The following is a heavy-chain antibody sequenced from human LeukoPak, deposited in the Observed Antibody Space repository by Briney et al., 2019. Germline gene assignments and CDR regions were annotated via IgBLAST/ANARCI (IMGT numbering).Heavy chain of an antibody. J-gene: IGHJ4*02. CDR3: AKDRLPTRRYSGYVGC. V-gene: IGHV3-23*01. D-gene: IGHD5-12*01. CDR2: ISGSGGST. Sequence: GGSLRLSCAASGFTFSSYVMSWVRQAPGKGLECVSAISGSGGSTYYADSVKGRFTISRDNSKNTLYLQMNSLRAEDTALYYCAKDRLPTRRYSGYVGCWGQGTLVTASS. CDR1: GFTFSSYV.